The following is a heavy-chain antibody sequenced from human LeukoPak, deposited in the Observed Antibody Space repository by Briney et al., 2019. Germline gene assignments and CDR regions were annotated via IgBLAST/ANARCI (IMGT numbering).Heavy chain of an antibody. J-gene: IGHJ5*01. CDR2: INHSGST. CDR1: GGSFSGYY. V-gene: IGHV4-34*01. Sequence: SETLSLTCAVYGGSFSGYYWGWIRQPPGKGLEWIGEINHSGSTNYNPSLKSRATVSVDASKNHFSLKLSSVTAADTAVYYCTRSFIAYCGGDCFSSWGQGTLVTVSS. D-gene: IGHD2-21*01. CDR3: TRSFIAYCGGDCFSS.